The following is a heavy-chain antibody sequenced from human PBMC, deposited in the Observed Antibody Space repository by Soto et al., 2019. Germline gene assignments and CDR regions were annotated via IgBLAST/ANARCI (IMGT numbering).Heavy chain of an antibody. CDR3: ARTTYMYSSCSGFDY. Sequence: SVKVSCKASGGTFSSYAISWVRQAPGQGLEWMGGIIPIFGTANYAQKFQGRVTITADESTSTAYMELSSLRSEDTAVYYCARTTYMYSSCSGFDYWGQGTLVTVSS. J-gene: IGHJ4*02. V-gene: IGHV1-69*13. CDR2: IIPIFGTA. CDR1: GGTFSSYA. D-gene: IGHD6-13*01.